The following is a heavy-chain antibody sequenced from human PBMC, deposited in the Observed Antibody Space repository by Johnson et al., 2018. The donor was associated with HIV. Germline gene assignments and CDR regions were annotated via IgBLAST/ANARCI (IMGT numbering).Heavy chain of an antibody. J-gene: IGHJ3*02. CDR2: ISGSGGST. CDR3: ARDQSDIVVVVAASDAFDI. D-gene: IGHD2-15*01. V-gene: IGHV3-23*04. Sequence: VQLVESGGGLVQPGGSLRLSCAASGFAFRTYWMVWVRQAPGKGLEWVSAISGSGGSTYYADSVPGRFTISRANSKNTLYLQMNSLRAEDTAVYYCARDQSDIVVVVAASDAFDIWGQGTMVTVSS. CDR1: GFAFRTYW.